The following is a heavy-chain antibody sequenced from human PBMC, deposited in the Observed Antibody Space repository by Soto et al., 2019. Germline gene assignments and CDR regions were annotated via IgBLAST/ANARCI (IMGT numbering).Heavy chain of an antibody. CDR3: ARRRHYSITMVRGVIPRYGMDV. D-gene: IGHD3-10*01. Sequence: PSETLSLTCAVYGGSFSGYYWSWIRQPPGKGLEWIGEINHSGSTNYNPSLKSRVTISVDTSKNQFSLKLSSVTAADTAVYYCARRRHYSITMVRGVIPRYGMDVWGQGTTVTVSS. V-gene: IGHV4-34*01. CDR2: INHSGST. CDR1: GGSFSGYY. J-gene: IGHJ6*01.